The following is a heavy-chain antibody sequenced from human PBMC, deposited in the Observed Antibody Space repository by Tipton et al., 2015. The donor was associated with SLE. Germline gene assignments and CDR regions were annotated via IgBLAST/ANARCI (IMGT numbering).Heavy chain of an antibody. J-gene: IGHJ6*03. CDR1: GGSISSYY. Sequence: TLSLTCTVSGGSISSYYWSWIRQPAGKGLEWIGRIYTSGSTNYNPSLKSRVTMSVDTSKNQFSLKLSSVTAADTAVYYCARSSYDYGDYSQYYYYYMDVWGKGTTVTVSS. V-gene: IGHV4-4*07. CDR3: ARSSYDYGDYSQYYYYYMDV. D-gene: IGHD4-17*01. CDR2: IYTSGST.